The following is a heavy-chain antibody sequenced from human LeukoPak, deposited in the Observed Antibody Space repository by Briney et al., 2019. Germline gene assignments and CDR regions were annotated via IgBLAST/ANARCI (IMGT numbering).Heavy chain of an antibody. CDR3: ARGSSSWPFDY. Sequence: GGSLRLSCAASGFTFSSYSMNWVRQAPGRGLEWVSYISSSSSTIYYADSVKGRFTISGDNAKNSLYLQMNSLRAEDTAVYYCARGSSSWPFDYWGQGTLVTVSS. V-gene: IGHV3-48*01. CDR1: GFTFSSYS. J-gene: IGHJ4*02. D-gene: IGHD6-13*01. CDR2: ISSSSSTI.